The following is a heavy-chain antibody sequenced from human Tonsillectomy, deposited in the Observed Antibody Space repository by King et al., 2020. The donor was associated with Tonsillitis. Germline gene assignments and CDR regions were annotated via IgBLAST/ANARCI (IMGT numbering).Heavy chain of an antibody. V-gene: IGHV4-61*02. Sequence: VPLQESGPGLVKPSQTLSLTCTVSGGSISSGSYYWNWIRQPAGKGLEWIGRIYTSGSTNYNPSLKSRLTISVDTSKNQFSLKLSSVTAADTAVYYCAREGWHFDWLLYYFDSWGQGTLVTVSS. CDR1: GGSISSGSYY. J-gene: IGHJ4*02. D-gene: IGHD3-9*01. CDR2: IYTSGST. CDR3: AREGWHFDWLLYYFDS.